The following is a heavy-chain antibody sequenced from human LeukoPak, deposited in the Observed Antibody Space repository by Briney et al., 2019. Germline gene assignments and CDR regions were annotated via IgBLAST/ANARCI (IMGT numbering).Heavy chain of an antibody. CDR3: ARGENIAMVRLFDY. J-gene: IGHJ4*02. CDR2: ISSSGSTI. CDR1: GLTLSDYY. Sequence: GGSLRLSFAASGLTLSDYYMSWIRQAPGKGLEWFSYISSSGSTIYYADSVKGRFTISRDNAKNSLYLQMNSLRAEDTAVYYCARGENIAMVRLFDYWGQGTLVTVSS. V-gene: IGHV3-11*01. D-gene: IGHD5-18*01.